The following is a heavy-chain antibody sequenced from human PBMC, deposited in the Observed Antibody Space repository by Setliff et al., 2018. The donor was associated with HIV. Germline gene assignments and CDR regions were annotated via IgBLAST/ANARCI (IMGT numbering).Heavy chain of an antibody. CDR3: ARAPYGDYGINFNAFDL. CDR1: GYTFTGYH. V-gene: IGHV1-2*02. D-gene: IGHD4-17*01. CDR2: INPNSGGT. J-gene: IGHJ3*01. Sequence: ASVKVSCKASGYTFTGYHMHWVRQAPGQGLEWMGWINPNSGGTNYSQKFQGRVTMTRDTSISKAYVELSRLRSDDTAVYYCARAPYGDYGINFNAFDLWGQGTLVTVSS.